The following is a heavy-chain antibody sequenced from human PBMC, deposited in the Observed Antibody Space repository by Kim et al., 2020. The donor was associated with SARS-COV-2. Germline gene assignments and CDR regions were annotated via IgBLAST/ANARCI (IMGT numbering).Heavy chain of an antibody. V-gene: IGHV3-21*04. CDR3: ARDRDGTYSGTDY. J-gene: IGHJ4*02. Sequence: GGSLRLSCAASGFTFSSYSMNWVRQAPGKGLEWVSSISSSSSYIYYADSVKGRFTISRDNAKNSLYLQMNSLRAEDTAVYYCARDRDGTYSGTDYWGQGTLVTVSS. D-gene: IGHD1-26*01. CDR2: ISSSSSYI. CDR1: GFTFSSYS.